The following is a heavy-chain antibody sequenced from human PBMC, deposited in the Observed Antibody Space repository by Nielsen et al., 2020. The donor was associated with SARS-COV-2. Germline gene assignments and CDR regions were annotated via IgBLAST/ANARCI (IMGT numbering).Heavy chain of an antibody. CDR1: GGSFSGYY. J-gene: IGHJ6*02. CDR2: INHSGST. V-gene: IGHV4-34*01. CDR3: ARGRVGYGDYVGDYYYYGMDV. Sequence: SETLSLTCADYGGSFSGYYWSWIRQPPGKGLEWIGEINHSGSTNYNPSLKSRVTISVDTSKNQFSLKLSSVTAADTAVYYCARGRVGYGDYVGDYYYYGMDVWGQGTTVTVSS. D-gene: IGHD4-17*01.